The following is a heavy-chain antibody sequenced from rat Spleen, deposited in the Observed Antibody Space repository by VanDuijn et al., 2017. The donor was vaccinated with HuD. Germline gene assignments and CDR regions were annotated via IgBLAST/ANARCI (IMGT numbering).Heavy chain of an antibody. CDR2: ISYEGSST. CDR3: TRDMYTTDYYYDWYFDL. J-gene: IGHJ1*01. D-gene: IGHD1-6*01. V-gene: IGHV5-20*01. CDR1: GFTFSDYY. Sequence: EVQLVESGGGLVQPGRSLKLSCAASGFTFSDYYMAWVRQAPKKGLEWVASISYEGSSTYYGDSVKGRFTISRDNAKSSLYLQMDSLRSEDTATYYCTRDMYTTDYYYDWYFDLWGPGTMVTVSS.